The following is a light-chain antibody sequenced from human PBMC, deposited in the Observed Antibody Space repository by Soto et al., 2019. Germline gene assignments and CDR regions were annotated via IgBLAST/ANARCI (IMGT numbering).Light chain of an antibody. CDR1: QSVSGTY. V-gene: IGKV3-20*01. CDR2: DTS. J-gene: IGKJ4*01. CDR3: QQSGSSLT. Sequence: EIVLTQSPGSLSLSPGERATLSYRASQSVSGTYVAWYQQKPGQAPRLLIYDTSSRATGIPDRFSGSGSGTDFTLTISRLEPEDFVVYYCQQSGSSLTFGGVTKVAIK.